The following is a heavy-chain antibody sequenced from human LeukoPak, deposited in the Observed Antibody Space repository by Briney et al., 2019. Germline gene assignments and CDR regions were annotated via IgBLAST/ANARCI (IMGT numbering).Heavy chain of an antibody. CDR2: INHSGST. D-gene: IGHD3-22*01. CDR1: GGSFSGYY. J-gene: IGHJ4*02. Sequence: PSETLSLTCAVYGGSFSGYYWRWVRQPPGKGLEGRGEINHSGSTNYNPSLKSRVTISVDTSKHQFSLKLTSVTAADTAVYYCARWRAKRYYYDSSGYSDYWGQGTLVTVSS. V-gene: IGHV4-34*01. CDR3: ARWRAKRYYYDSSGYSDY.